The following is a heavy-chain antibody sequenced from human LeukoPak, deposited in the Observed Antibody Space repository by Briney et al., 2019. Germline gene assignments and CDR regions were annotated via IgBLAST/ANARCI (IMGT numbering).Heavy chain of an antibody. CDR3: ARLNIVVVVAATRWFDP. V-gene: IGHV4-4*02. Sequence: SETLSLTCAVSGGSISSSNWWSWVRQPLGKGLEWIGEIYHSGSTNYNPSLKSRVTISVDKSKNQFSLKLSSVTAADTAVYYCARLNIVVVVAATRWFDPWGQGTLVTVSS. CDR1: GGSISSSNW. D-gene: IGHD2-15*01. CDR2: IYHSGST. J-gene: IGHJ5*02.